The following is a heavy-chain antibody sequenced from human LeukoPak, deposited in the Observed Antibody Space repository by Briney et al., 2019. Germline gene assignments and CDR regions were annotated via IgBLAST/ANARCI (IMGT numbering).Heavy chain of an antibody. Sequence: ALVKVSCKASGGTFSSYAISWVRQAPGQGLEWMGWISAYNGNTNYAQKLQGRVTMTTDTSTSTAYMELRSLRSDDTAVYYCARAEVQTYYYGSGSYVRVGTVDYWGQGTLVTVSS. V-gene: IGHV1-18*01. CDR2: ISAYNGNT. CDR3: ARAEVQTYYYGSGSYVRVGTVDY. CDR1: GGTFSSYA. J-gene: IGHJ4*02. D-gene: IGHD3-10*01.